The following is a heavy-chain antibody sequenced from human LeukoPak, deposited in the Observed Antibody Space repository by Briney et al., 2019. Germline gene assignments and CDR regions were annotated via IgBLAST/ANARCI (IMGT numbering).Heavy chain of an antibody. CDR1: GFTFSGSA. CDR2: IRSKANSYAT. D-gene: IGHD5-12*01. Sequence: GGSLRLSCAASGFTFSGSAMHWVRQASGKGLEWVGRIRSKANSYATAYAASVKGRFTISRDDSKNTAYLQMNSLKTEDTAVYYCTRRGSINTPFEDYWGQGTLVTVSS. CDR3: TRRGSINTPFEDY. V-gene: IGHV3-73*01. J-gene: IGHJ4*02.